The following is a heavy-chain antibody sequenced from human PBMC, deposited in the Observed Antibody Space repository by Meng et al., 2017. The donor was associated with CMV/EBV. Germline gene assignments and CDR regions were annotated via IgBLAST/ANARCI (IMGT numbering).Heavy chain of an antibody. J-gene: IGHJ4*02. CDR3: NTYPPVLRVLEWLYTLRH. D-gene: IGHD3-3*01. V-gene: IGHV3-15*01. CDR1: GFTFSNAW. CDR2: IKSKTDGGRT. Sequence: GESLKIPCAASGFTFSNAWMSWVRQAPGKGLEWVGRIKSKTDGGRTDYPAPVKGRFTISRDDSKNTLYLQMNSLKTEDTDVYYCNTYPPVLRVLEWLYTLRHWGQGTLVTVSS.